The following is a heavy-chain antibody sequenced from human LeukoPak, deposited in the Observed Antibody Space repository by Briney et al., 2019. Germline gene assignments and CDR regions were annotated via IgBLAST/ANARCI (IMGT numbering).Heavy chain of an antibody. CDR3: AGRVRWDYYGSGSYYNI. J-gene: IGHJ4*02. V-gene: IGHV4-34*01. Sequence: SETLSLTCAVYGGSFSGYYWSWIRQPPGKGLEWIGEINHSGSTNYNPSLKSRVTISVDTSKNQFSLKLSSVTAADTAVYYCAGRVRWDYYGSGSYYNIWGQGTLVTVSS. D-gene: IGHD3-10*01. CDR1: GGSFSGYY. CDR2: INHSGST.